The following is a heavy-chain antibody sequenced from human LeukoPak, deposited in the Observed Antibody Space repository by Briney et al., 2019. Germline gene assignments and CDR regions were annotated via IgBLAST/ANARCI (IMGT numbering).Heavy chain of an antibody. CDR3: ATKMATKGSFEY. CDR2: ISFSSSTI. D-gene: IGHD5-24*01. J-gene: IGHJ4*02. V-gene: IGHV3-48*02. CDR1: GFTFGTYN. Sequence: PGGSLRLSCAASGFTFGTYNMNRVRQAPGKGLEWVSYISFSSSTIHYADSVKGRFTISRDNAKNSLYLQMNSLRDEDTAVYYCATKMATKGSFEYWGQGTLVTVSS.